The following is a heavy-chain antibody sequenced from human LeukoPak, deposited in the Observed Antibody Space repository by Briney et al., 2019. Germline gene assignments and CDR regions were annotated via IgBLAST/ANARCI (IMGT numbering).Heavy chain of an antibody. V-gene: IGHV3-30-3*01. CDR2: ISYDGSNK. CDR1: GFTFSSYA. Sequence: PGGSLRLSCAASGFTFSSYAMHWVRQAPGKGLEWVAVISYDGSNKYYADSVKGRFTISRDNSKNTLYLQMNSLRAEDTAVYYCAGEGDIVVVPAASGPLDYWGQGTLVTVSS. CDR3: AGEGDIVVVPAASGPLDY. D-gene: IGHD2-2*01. J-gene: IGHJ4*02.